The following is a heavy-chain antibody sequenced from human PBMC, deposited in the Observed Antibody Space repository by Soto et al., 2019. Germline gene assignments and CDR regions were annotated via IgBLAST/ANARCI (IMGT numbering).Heavy chain of an antibody. CDR2: ISSSSSYI. V-gene: IGHV3-21*01. CDR1: GFTFSSYS. CDR3: ARATGAYYYYYMDV. D-gene: IGHD1-26*01. J-gene: IGHJ6*03. Sequence: EVQLVESGGGLVKPGGSLRLSCAASGFTFSSYSMNWVRKAPGKGLEWVSSISSSSSYIYYADSVKGRFTISRDNAKNSLYLQMNSLRAEDTAVYYCARATGAYYYYYMDVWGKGTTVTVSS.